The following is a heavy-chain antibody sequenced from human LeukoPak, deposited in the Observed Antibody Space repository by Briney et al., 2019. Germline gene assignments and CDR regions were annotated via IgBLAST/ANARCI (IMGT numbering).Heavy chain of an antibody. J-gene: IGHJ4*02. Sequence: GRSLRLSCAASGFTFSSYAMHWVRQAPGKGLEWVAVISYDGSNKYYADSVKGRFTISRDNSKNTLYLQMNSLRVEDTAVYYCARDLWGSYGLRYYFDYWGQGTLVTVSS. CDR1: GFTFSSYA. D-gene: IGHD5-18*01. CDR2: ISYDGSNK. CDR3: ARDLWGSYGLRYYFDY. V-gene: IGHV3-30*04.